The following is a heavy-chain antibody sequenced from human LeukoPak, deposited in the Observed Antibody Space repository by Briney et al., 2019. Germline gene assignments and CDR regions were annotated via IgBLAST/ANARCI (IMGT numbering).Heavy chain of an antibody. CDR2: IYHSGST. CDR3: ARPIFGPRVVAPDAFDI. Sequence: SETLSLTCTVSGGSISGYYWSWIRQPPGKGLEWIGYIYHSGSTYYNPSLKSRVTISVDRSKNQFSLKLSSVTAADTAVYYCARPIFGPRVVAPDAFDIWGQGTMVTVSS. V-gene: IGHV4-59*12. CDR1: GGSISGYY. D-gene: IGHD3-3*01. J-gene: IGHJ3*02.